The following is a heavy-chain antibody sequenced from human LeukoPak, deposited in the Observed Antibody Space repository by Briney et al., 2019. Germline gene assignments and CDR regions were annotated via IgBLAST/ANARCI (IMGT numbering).Heavy chain of an antibody. J-gene: IGHJ4*01. V-gene: IGHV4-59*01. D-gene: IGHD3-10*01. Sequence: SETLSLTCTVSGGSLSSSYWSWIRQPPGKGLEWIGYVYYNGNTNYNPSLKSRVTISVDTSKNQFSLKLRSVTAADTAVYYCARGYYASGSYSYYFDYWGQGTLVTVSS. CDR2: VYYNGNT. CDR3: ARGYYASGSYSYYFDY. CDR1: GGSLSSSY.